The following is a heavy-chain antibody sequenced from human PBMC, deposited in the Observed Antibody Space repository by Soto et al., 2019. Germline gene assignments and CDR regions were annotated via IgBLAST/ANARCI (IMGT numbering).Heavy chain of an antibody. V-gene: IGHV3-30*18. Sequence: LRLSCAASGFTFSSYGMHWVRQAPGKGLEWVAVISYDGSNKYYADSVKGRFTISRDNSKNTLYLQMNSLRAEDTAVYYCAKDRYYGSGSHLRSYYYGMDVWGQGTTVTVSS. CDR3: AKDRYYGSGSHLRSYYYGMDV. CDR2: ISYDGSNK. J-gene: IGHJ6*02. D-gene: IGHD3-10*01. CDR1: GFTFSSYG.